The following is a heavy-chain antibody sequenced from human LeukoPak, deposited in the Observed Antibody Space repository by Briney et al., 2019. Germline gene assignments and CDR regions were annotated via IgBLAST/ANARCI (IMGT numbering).Heavy chain of an antibody. CDR2: ISSSSSYI. J-gene: IGHJ3*02. CDR3: ARDDEGEAAFDI. D-gene: IGHD3-16*01. CDR1: DFTVSGNY. Sequence: GGSLRLSCAASDFTVSGNYMNWVRQAPGKGLEWVSSISSSSSYIYYADSVKGRFTISRDNAKNSLYLQMSSLRAEDTAVYNCARDDEGEAAFDIWGQGTMVTVSS. V-gene: IGHV3-21*01.